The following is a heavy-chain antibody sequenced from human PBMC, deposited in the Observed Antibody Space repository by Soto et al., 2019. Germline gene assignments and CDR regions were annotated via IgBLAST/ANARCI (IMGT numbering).Heavy chain of an antibody. V-gene: IGHV4-34*01. J-gene: IGHJ4*02. D-gene: IGHD2-15*01. Sequence: PSETLSLTCAVYGGSFSGYYWSWIRQPPGKGLEWIGEINHSGSTNYNPSLKSRVTISVDTSKNQFSLKLSSVTAADTAVYYCARADIVVVVAATRPPRYFDYWGQGTLVTVSS. CDR2: INHSGST. CDR1: GGSFSGYY. CDR3: ARADIVVVVAATRPPRYFDY.